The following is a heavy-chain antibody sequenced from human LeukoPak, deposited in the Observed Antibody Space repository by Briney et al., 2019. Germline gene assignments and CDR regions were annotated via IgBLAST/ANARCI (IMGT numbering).Heavy chain of an antibody. J-gene: IGHJ4*02. D-gene: IGHD2-2*01. V-gene: IGHV3-30*03. CDR3: ASLSLTRADY. Sequence: GGSLRLSCAASEFTFSSYGMHWVRQAPGKGLEWVAVISYDGSNNYYADSVKGRFTISRDNSKNTLYLQMNSLRAEDTAVYYCASLSLTRADYWGQGTLVTVSS. CDR1: EFTFSSYG. CDR2: ISYDGSNN.